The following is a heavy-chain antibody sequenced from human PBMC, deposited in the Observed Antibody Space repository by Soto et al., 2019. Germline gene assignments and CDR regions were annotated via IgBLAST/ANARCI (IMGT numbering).Heavy chain of an antibody. CDR3: AKGAFAVGDTNYFFDY. CDR1: GFTFSNYA. D-gene: IGHD1-26*01. J-gene: IGHJ4*02. Sequence: EVQLLESGGDLEQPGGSLRLSCAASGFTFSNYAMNWVRQAPGKGLEWVSSISGGGGGTYYADAVKGRFTISRDNSRNMLSLQMNSLRAEDTAEYYCAKGAFAVGDTNYFFDYWGQGTLVTVSS. CDR2: ISGGGGGT. V-gene: IGHV3-23*01.